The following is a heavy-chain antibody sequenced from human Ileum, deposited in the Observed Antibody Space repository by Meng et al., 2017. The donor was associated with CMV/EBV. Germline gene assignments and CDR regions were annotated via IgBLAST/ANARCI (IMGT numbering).Heavy chain of an antibody. Sequence: QVQLVQSGTEVKKPGAPGKVSCKTSGYTFTAKHLHWVRQAPGQGLEWMGWIYPQNGGTYFAQKFQGRVTMTSDTSITTAYMELSSLTSDDTAIYYCVKEDWYFDFWGQGTLVTVSS. CDR1: GYTFTAKH. V-gene: IGHV1-2*02. CDR3: VKEDWYFDF. J-gene: IGHJ4*02. D-gene: IGHD3-9*01. CDR2: IYPQNGGT.